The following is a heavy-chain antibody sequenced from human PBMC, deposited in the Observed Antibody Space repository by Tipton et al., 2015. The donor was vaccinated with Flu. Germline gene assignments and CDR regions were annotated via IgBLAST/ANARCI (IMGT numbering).Heavy chain of an antibody. V-gene: IGHV4-30-2*01. J-gene: IGHJ1*01. CDR3: SRGTGTTRGYFHH. D-gene: IGHD1-7*01. CDR2: IYHTGST. Sequence: LRLSCAVSGGSISSGGYSWNWIRQPPGKGLEWIGYIYHTGSTYYTPSLKSRVTISVDTSKNQFSLKLTSVTAADTAVYFCSRGTGTTRGYFHHWGQGTLVTVSS. CDR1: GGSISSGGYS.